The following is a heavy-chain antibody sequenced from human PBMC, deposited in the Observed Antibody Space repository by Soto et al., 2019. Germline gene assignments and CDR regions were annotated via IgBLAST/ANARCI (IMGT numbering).Heavy chain of an antibody. CDR3: ASGLGPIGSSSWYWLDP. V-gene: IGHV1-8*01. CDR1: GYTFTSYD. Sequence: ASVKVSCKASGYTFTSYDINWVRQATGQGLEWMGWMNPNSGNTGYAQKFQGRVTMTRNTSISTAYMELSSLRSEDTAVYYCASGLGPIGSSSWYWLDPWGQGTLVTVSS. D-gene: IGHD6-13*01. CDR2: MNPNSGNT. J-gene: IGHJ5*02.